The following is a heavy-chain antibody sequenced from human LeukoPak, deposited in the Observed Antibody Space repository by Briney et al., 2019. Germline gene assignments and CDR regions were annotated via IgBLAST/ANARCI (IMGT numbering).Heavy chain of an antibody. CDR2: IKKDGREK. CDR1: GFTFSSYW. J-gene: IGHJ4*02. D-gene: IGHD6-13*01. CDR3: ARGAYSSSWYFPYFDY. V-gene: IGHV3-7*03. Sequence: GGSLRLSCAASGFTFSSYWMSWVRQAPGKGLEGVVNIKKDGREKYDEVPVKGRFTIARPNGKNSLYLRMNSLRAEDTALYYCARGAYSSSWYFPYFDYWGQGTLVTVSS.